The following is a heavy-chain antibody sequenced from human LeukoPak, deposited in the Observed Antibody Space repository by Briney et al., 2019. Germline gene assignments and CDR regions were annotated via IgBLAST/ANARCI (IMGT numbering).Heavy chain of an antibody. CDR2: IYYSGST. CDR1: GGSVSSGSYY. J-gene: IGHJ6*03. V-gene: IGHV4-61*01. Sequence: SETLSLTCTVSGGSVSSGSYYWSWIRQPPGKGLEWIGYIYYSGSTNYNPSLKSRVTISVDTSKNQFSLKLSSVTAANTAVYYCARAPSVLRFLEWFYYYMDVWGKGTTVTVSS. CDR3: ARAPSVLRFLEWFYYYMDV. D-gene: IGHD3-3*01.